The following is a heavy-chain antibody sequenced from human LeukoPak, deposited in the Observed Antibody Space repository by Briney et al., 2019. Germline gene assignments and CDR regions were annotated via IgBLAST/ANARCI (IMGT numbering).Heavy chain of an antibody. Sequence: PSETLSLTCAVYGGSFSGYYWSWIRQPPGKGLEWIGSIYHSGSTYYNPSLKSRATISVDTSKNQFSLKLSSVTAADTAVYYCARGGPDFGVVIIKGWFDPWGQGTLVTVSS. D-gene: IGHD3-3*01. V-gene: IGHV4-34*01. J-gene: IGHJ5*02. CDR1: GGSFSGYY. CDR2: IYHSGST. CDR3: ARGGPDFGVVIIKGWFDP.